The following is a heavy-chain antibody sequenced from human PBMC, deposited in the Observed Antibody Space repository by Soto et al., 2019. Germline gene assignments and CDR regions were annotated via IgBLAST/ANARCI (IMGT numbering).Heavy chain of an antibody. CDR2: MYNTGST. CDR1: GGSISSYY. CDR3: ARGLISGSHYSGGWYYFDS. D-gene: IGHD1-26*01. V-gene: IGHV4-59*12. Sequence: PSETLSLTCTVSGGSISSYYWSWIRQSPGKGLEWIGYMYNTGSTIYNPSLKRRVTISVDTSSSQFSLELSSVTAADTAVYYCARGLISGSHYSGGWYYFDSWGQGTQVTVSS. J-gene: IGHJ4*02.